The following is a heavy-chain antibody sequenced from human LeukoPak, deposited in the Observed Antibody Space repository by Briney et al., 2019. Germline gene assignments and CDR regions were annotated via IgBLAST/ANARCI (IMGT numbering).Heavy chain of an antibody. V-gene: IGHV3-21*01. CDR1: GFTFSDYG. Sequence: GGSLRLSCAASGFTFSDYGMTWVRQAPGKGLEWVSSISRTSGHIYYADSLKGRFAISRDNAKNSLFPQMNSLIAEDTGVYFCAREDGFYDSSGYSSYWGQGTLVTVSS. CDR3: AREDGFYDSSGYSSY. CDR2: ISRTSGHI. D-gene: IGHD3-22*01. J-gene: IGHJ4*02.